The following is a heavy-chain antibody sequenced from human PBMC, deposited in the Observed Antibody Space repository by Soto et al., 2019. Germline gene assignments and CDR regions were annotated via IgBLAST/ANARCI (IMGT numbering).Heavy chain of an antibody. Sequence: LRLSCAASGFTVSSNYMSWVRQAPGKGLEWVSVIYSGGSTYYADSVKGRFTISRDNSKNTLYLQMNSLRAEDTAVYYCARDMGSSSAIGDYWGQGTLVTVSS. V-gene: IGHV3-53*01. CDR3: ARDMGSSSAIGDY. J-gene: IGHJ4*02. CDR2: IYSGGST. D-gene: IGHD6-13*01. CDR1: GFTVSSNY.